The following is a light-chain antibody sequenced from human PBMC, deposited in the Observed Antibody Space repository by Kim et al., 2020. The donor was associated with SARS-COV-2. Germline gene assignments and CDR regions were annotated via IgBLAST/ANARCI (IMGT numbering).Light chain of an antibody. CDR2: SND. CDR3: AAWDDSLNGPM. CDR1: SSNIGNNY. Sequence: GQKVTISCSGSSSNIGNNYVNWYQHLPGTAPKLLVYSNDQRPSGVPDRFSGSKSGTSASLAISGLQSGDEADYYCAAWDDSLNGPMFGGGTQLTVL. J-gene: IGLJ3*02. V-gene: IGLV1-44*01.